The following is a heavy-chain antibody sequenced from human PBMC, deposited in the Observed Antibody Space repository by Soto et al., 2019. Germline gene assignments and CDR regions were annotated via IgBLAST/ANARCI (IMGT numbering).Heavy chain of an antibody. CDR1: GGTFSSYA. J-gene: IGHJ6*02. CDR3: ARVPNTIFGVVTTYYYYGMDV. CDR2: IIPIFGTA. V-gene: IGHV1-69*01. Sequence: QVQLVQSGAEVKKPGSSVKVSCKASGGTFSSYAISWVRQAPGQGLEWMGGIIPIFGTANYAQKFQGRVTITADESTSTAYMELSSLRSEDTAVYYCARVPNTIFGVVTTYYYYGMDVWGQGTTVTVSS. D-gene: IGHD3-3*01.